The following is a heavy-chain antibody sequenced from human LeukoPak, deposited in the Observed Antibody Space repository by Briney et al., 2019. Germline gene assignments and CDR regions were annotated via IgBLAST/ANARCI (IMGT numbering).Heavy chain of an antibody. CDR2: INHSGST. CDR3: AGGGGYSYGYYS. D-gene: IGHD5-18*01. CDR1: GGSFSGYY. Sequence: SETLSLTCAVYGGSFSGYYWSWIRQPPGKGREWIGEINHSGSTNYNPSLKSRVTISVDTSKNQFSLKMSSVTAADTAVYYCAGGGGYSYGYYSWGQGTLVTVSS. V-gene: IGHV4-34*01. J-gene: IGHJ4*02.